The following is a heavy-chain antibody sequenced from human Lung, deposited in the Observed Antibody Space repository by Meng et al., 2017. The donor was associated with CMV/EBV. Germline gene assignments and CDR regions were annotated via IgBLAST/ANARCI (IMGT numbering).Heavy chain of an antibody. CDR2: ISSTSAYI. D-gene: IGHD3-10*01. J-gene: IGHJ6*02. CDR1: EFTFSSYR. Sequence: GGSLRLXCAAFEFTFSSYRMHWVRQAPGKGLEWVSFISSTSAYIDYADSVKGRFTISRDNARNSLFLQMNSLRAEDTAVYYCARDIRGSDYYYGMDVWGQGXTVTVSS. CDR3: ARDIRGSDYYYGMDV. V-gene: IGHV3-21*01.